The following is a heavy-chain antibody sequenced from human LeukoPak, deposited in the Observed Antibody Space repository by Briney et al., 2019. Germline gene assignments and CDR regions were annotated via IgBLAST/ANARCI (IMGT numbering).Heavy chain of an antibody. CDR1: GGTFSSYA. D-gene: IGHD3-22*01. V-gene: IGHV1-69*05. J-gene: IGHJ4*02. CDR3: ALSSGYYVGPGY. Sequence: SVKVSCKASGGTFSSYAISWVRQAPGQGLEWMGGIIPIFGTANYAQKFQGRVTMTRVTSISTAYMELSRLRSDDTAVYYCALSSGYYVGPGYWGQGTLVTVSS. CDR2: IIPIFGTA.